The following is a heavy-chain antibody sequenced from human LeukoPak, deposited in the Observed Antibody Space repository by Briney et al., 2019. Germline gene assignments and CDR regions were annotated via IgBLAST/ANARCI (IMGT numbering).Heavy chain of an antibody. J-gene: IGHJ4*02. D-gene: IGHD6-19*01. CDR3: AKDNQWLIGREFDY. CDR2: ISGSGGST. CDR1: GFTFSNYA. Sequence: PGGSLRLSCAASGFTFSNYAMSWVRQAPGKGLEWVSAISGSGGSTYYADSVKGRFTISRDNSKSTLYLQMNSLRAEDTAVYYCAKDNQWLIGREFDYWGQGTLVTVSS. V-gene: IGHV3-23*01.